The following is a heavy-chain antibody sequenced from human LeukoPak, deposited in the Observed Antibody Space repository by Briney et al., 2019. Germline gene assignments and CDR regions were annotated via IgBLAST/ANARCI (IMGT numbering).Heavy chain of an antibody. CDR1: GGSISSSGSY. CDR3: ARVMAARREDLNWFDP. V-gene: IGHV4-39*07. CDR2: VYYSGNT. D-gene: IGHD6-6*01. Sequence: PSETLSLTCTVSGGSISSSGSYWGWIRQPPGKGLEWIGSVYYSGNTYNPSLKSRVTISVDTSKNQVSLNLTSANAADTAIYYCARVMAARREDLNWFDPWGQGTLVTVSS. J-gene: IGHJ5*02.